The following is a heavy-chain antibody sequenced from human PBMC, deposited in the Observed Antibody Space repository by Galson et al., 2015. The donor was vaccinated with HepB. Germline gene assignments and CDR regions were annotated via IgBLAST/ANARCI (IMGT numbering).Heavy chain of an antibody. D-gene: IGHD3-3*01. CDR3: AKDHPPANDFWSGYSSA. Sequence: SLRLSCAASGFTFSSYAMSWVRQAPGKGLEWVSAISGNSGSTYYADSVKGRFTISRDNSRNTLYLQMNNLRAEDTALYYCAKDHPPANDFWSGYSSAWGQGTPVTVSS. CDR2: ISGNSGST. V-gene: IGHV3-23*01. J-gene: IGHJ5*02. CDR1: GFTFSSYA.